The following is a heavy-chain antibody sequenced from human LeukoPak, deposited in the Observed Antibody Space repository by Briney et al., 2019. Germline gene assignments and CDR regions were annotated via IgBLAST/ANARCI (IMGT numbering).Heavy chain of an antibody. D-gene: IGHD3-10*01. Sequence: GASVKVSCKASGYTFTGYYMHWVRQAPRQGLEWMGWINPSSGGTNYAQKFQGRVTMTRDTSISTAYMELSRLRSDDTAVYYCARDRITMVRGVIVNPLGYWGQGTLVTVSS. CDR3: ARDRITMVRGVIVNPLGY. CDR2: INPSSGGT. CDR1: GYTFTGYY. V-gene: IGHV1-2*02. J-gene: IGHJ4*02.